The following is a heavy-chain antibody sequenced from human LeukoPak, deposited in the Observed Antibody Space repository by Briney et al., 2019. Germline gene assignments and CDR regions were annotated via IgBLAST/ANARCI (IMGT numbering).Heavy chain of an antibody. Sequence: SVKVSCKASGGTFSSYAINWVRQAPGQGLEWMGGIIPIFGTANYAQKFQGRVTITADKSTSTAYMELSSLTSEDTAVYYCASDSGSGSYGGYWGQGTLVTVSS. V-gene: IGHV1-69*06. CDR2: IIPIFGTA. CDR3: ASDSGSGSYGGY. CDR1: GGTFSSYA. J-gene: IGHJ4*02. D-gene: IGHD3-10*01.